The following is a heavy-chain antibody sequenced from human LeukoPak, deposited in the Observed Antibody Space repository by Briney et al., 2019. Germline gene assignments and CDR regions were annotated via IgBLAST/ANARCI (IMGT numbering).Heavy chain of an antibody. CDR1: GFTFSSYS. D-gene: IGHD5-12*01. V-gene: IGHV3-48*02. Sequence: GGSLRLSCAASGFTFSSYSMNGVRQAPGKGLEWVSYISVSGTTIYYADSVKGRFTISRDKAKNSLSLQMNSLRDEDTAVYYCARDVAYAFDIRGQGTMVTV. CDR3: ARDVAYAFDI. J-gene: IGHJ3*02. CDR2: ISVSGTTI.